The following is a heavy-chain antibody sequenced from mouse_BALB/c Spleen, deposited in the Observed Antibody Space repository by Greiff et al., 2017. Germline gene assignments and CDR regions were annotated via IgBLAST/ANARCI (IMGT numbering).Heavy chain of an antibody. Sequence: VQVVESGPGLVQPSQSLSITCTVSGFSLTSYGVHWVRQSPGKGLEWLGVIWSGGSTDYNAAFISRLSISKDNSKSQVFFKINSLQANDTAIYYCARKRYDGAMDYWGQGTSVTVSS. CDR3: ARKRYDGAMDY. CDR1: GFSLTSYG. CDR2: IWSGGST. D-gene: IGHD2-14*01. V-gene: IGHV2-2*02. J-gene: IGHJ4*01.